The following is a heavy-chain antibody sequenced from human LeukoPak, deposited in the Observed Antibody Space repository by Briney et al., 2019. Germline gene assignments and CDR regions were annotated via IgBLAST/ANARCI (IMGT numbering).Heavy chain of an antibody. D-gene: IGHD6-13*01. CDR3: ARAYSSSWYFNWFGP. V-gene: IGHV1-18*01. J-gene: IGHJ5*02. Sequence: GASVKVSCKTSGYSFILYGISWVRQAPGQGPEWMGWISTSTGDTKYTQKFQGRVTLTTDTSTSTVYMELSSLRSDDTAVYYCARAYSSSWYFNWFGPWGQGTLVTVSS. CDR1: GYSFILYG. CDR2: ISTSTGDT.